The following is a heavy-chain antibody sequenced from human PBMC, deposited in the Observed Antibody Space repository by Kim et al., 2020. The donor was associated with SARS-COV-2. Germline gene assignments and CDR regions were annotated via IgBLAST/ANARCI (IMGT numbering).Heavy chain of an antibody. CDR1: GYTFTSYA. V-gene: IGHV1-3*01. D-gene: IGHD5-18*01. Sequence: ASVKVSCKASGYTFTSYAMHWVRQAPGQRLEWMGWINAGNGNTKYSQKFQGRVTITRDTSASTAYMELSSLRSEDTAVYYCATGVPQDTAMVPYYFDYWGQGTLVTVSS. J-gene: IGHJ4*02. CDR3: ATGVPQDTAMVPYYFDY. CDR2: INAGNGNT.